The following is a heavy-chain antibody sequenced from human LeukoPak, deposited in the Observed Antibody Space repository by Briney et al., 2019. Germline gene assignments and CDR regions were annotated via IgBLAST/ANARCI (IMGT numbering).Heavy chain of an antibody. D-gene: IGHD3-3*01. V-gene: IGHV4-4*02. CDR3: ARFSHTERLLYTDY. CDR2: IYHSGST. J-gene: IGHJ4*02. Sequence: SGTLSLTCAVSGGSISSSNWRSWVRQPPGKGLEWIGEIYHSGSTNYNPSLKSRVTISVDKSKNQFSLKLSSVTAADTAVYYCARFSHTERLLYTDYWGQGTLVTVSS. CDR1: GGSISSSNW.